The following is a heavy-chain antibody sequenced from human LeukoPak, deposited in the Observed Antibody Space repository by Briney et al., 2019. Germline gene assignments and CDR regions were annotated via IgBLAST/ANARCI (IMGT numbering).Heavy chain of an antibody. J-gene: IGHJ4*02. CDR2: ISYDGSNK. V-gene: IGHV3-30-3*01. CDR1: GFTFSSYA. CDR3: AGTDPLRSGSYYPDY. D-gene: IGHD3-10*01. Sequence: PGGSLRLSCAASGFTFSSYAMHWVRQAPGKGLEWVAVISYDGSNKYYADSVKGRFTISRDNSKNTLYLQMNSLRAEDTAVYYCAGTDPLRSGSYYPDYWGQGTLVTVSS.